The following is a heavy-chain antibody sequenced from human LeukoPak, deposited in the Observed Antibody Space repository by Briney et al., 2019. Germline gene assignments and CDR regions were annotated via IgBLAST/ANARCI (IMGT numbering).Heavy chain of an antibody. CDR1: GFTFNSHW. V-gene: IGHV3-74*01. J-gene: IGHJ4*02. CDR2: INIDGSGT. CDR3: VRGAQGFDY. Sequence: GGSLRLSCEVSGFTFNSHWMYWVRQAAGKGLVWVSGINIDGSGTDYADSVKGRFTISRDNARNILYLQMNSLGAEDTAIYYYVRGAQGFDYWGQGTLVTVSS.